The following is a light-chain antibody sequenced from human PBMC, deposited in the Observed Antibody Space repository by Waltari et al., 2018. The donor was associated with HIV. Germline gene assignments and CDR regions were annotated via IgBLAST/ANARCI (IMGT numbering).Light chain of an antibody. V-gene: IGKV1-12*01. CDR1: QSIGTS. CDR3: QQANNFPHS. Sequence: DTQMTQSPSSVSASVGDRVTITCRAIQSIGTSVAWYQKKPDRTPKRLIFEAARLQTGVPSRFSGSGSGTDFTLTITSLQPEDLATYYCQQANNFPHSFGQGT. CDR2: EAA. J-gene: IGKJ2*03.